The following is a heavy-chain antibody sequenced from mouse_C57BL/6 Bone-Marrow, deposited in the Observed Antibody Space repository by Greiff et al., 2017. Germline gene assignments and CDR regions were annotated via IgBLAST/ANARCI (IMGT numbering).Heavy chain of an antibody. CDR1: GFTFSSYG. J-gene: IGHJ1*03. D-gene: IGHD2-3*01. CDR3: ARHEWLLWYFDV. V-gene: IGHV5-6*01. Sequence: EVHLVESGGDLVKPGGSLKLSCAASGFTFSSYGMSWVRQTPDKRLEWVATISSGGSYTYYPDSVKGRVTISRDNAKNTLYLQMSSLKSEDTAMYYCARHEWLLWYFDVWGTGTTVTVSS. CDR2: ISSGGSYT.